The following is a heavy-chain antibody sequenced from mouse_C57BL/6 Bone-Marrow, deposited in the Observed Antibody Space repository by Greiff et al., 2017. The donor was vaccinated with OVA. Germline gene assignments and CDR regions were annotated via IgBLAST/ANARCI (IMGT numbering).Heavy chain of an antibody. CDR2: GQGLEWIG. CDR1: YTFSRRVH. J-gene: IGHJ2*01. CDR3: SEDAAVYDCAGSSSFDY. V-gene: IGHV1-87*01. D-gene: IGHD1-1*01. Sequence: QVQLQQSGPELARPWASVKISCPAFYTFSRRVHFAIRDTNYWMQWVKQRPGQGLEWIGAIYPGNGDTSYNQKFKGKATLTADKSSSTAYMQLNSLTSEDAAVYDCAGSSSFDYWGQGTTLTVSS.